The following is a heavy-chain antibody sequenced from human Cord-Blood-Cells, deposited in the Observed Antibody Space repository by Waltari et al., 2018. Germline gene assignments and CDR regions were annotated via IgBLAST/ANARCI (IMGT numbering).Heavy chain of an antibody. CDR1: GGSISSYY. J-gene: IGHJ3*02. D-gene: IGHD4-17*01. CDR3: ARAYGGNSDAFDI. V-gene: IGHV4-4*07. CDR2: IYTSGSS. Sequence: QVQLQESGPGLVKPSETLSLTCTVSGGSISSYYWRWIRQPAGKGLEWIGRIYTSGSSSDNPSLKSRVTMSGDTSKHQFSLKLSSVTAADTAVYYCARAYGGNSDAFDIWGQGTMVTVSS.